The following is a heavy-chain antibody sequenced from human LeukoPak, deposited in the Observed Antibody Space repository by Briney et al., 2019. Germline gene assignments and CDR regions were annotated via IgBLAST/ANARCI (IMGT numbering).Heavy chain of an antibody. J-gene: IGHJ4*02. Sequence: SETLSLTCTVSGYSISSGYYWGWIRQPPGKGLEWIGSIYHSGSTYYNPSLKSRVTISVDTSKSQFSLKLSSVTAADTAVYYCARGSYYGSGSYYNRAYYFDYWGQGTLVTVSS. CDR3: ARGSYYGSGSYYNRAYYFDY. CDR1: GYSISSGYY. CDR2: IYHSGST. D-gene: IGHD3-10*01. V-gene: IGHV4-38-2*02.